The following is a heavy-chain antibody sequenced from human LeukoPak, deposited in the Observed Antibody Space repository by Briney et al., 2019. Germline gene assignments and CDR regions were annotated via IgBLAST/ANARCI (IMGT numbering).Heavy chain of an antibody. V-gene: IGHV4-61*02. J-gene: IGHJ3*02. CDR1: GGSISSGSYY. CDR3: ARGDIAFFGVASFTFYI. D-gene: IGHD3-3*01. Sequence: PSQTLSLTCTVSGGSISSGSYYWSWIRQPAGKGLESIRRLHTSGSTNYNPSLKSRVTISVDTSKNQFSLKLSSVTAADTSMDHCARGDIAFFGVASFTFYISCQGTMVTVSS. CDR2: LHTSGST.